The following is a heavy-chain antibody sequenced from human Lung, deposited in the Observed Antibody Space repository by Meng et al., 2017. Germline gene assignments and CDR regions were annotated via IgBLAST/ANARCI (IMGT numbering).Heavy chain of an antibody. CDR3: ARDEDISAAGKLFGDY. V-gene: IGHV1-2*06. Sequence: SGREVKSPWASVNVSCTPSGYNFPHYYRHWVRRAPGQGLEWMGRINPKSGDTHYAQKFQARVTMTGDTSISTAYMELSGLRSDDTAMYYCARDEDISAAGKLFGDYWGQGTLVTVSS. CDR1: GYNFPHYY. D-gene: IGHD6-25*01. J-gene: IGHJ4*02. CDR2: INPKSGDT.